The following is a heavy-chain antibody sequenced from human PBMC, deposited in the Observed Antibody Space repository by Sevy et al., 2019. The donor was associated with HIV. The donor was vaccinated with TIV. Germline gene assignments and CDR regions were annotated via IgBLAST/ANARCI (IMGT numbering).Heavy chain of an antibody. V-gene: IGHV3-30*04. CDR1: GFTFSSYA. CDR2: ISIDGNNK. CDR3: ASHYYDSTGYYYPLDY. Sequence: GGSLRLSCTASGFTFSSYAMYWVRQAPGKGLEWVAVISIDGNNKDYADSVKGRFTISRDNSKNTLYLQMNSLRAEDTAVYHCASHYYDSTGYYYPLDYWGQGTLVTVSS. D-gene: IGHD3-22*01. J-gene: IGHJ4*02.